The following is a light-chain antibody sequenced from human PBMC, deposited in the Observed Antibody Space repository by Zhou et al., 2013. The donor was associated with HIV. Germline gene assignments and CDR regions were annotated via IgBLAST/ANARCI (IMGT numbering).Light chain of an antibody. V-gene: IGLV2-14*03. CDR3: SSYTSGYTLVV. Sequence: QSALTQPASVSGSPGQSITISCTGTSSDVGGYNYVSWYQQHPGKAPKLMIYDVTNRPSGVSNRFSGSKSGNTASLTISGLQAEDEADYYCSSYTSGYTLVVFGGGTKLTVL. J-gene: IGLJ3*02. CDR2: DVT. CDR1: SSDVGGYNY.